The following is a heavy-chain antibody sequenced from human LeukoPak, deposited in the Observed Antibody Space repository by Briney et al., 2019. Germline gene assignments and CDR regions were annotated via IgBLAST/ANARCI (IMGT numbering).Heavy chain of an antibody. D-gene: IGHD3-10*01. Sequence: KASETLSLTCTVSGGSISSYYWSWIRQPPGKGLEWIGYIYYIGSTNYNPSLNSRVTISVDTSKNQFSLELSSVTAADTAVYYCARHGGYYGSRSYHYFDYWGQGTLVTVSS. CDR2: IYYIGST. V-gene: IGHV4-59*08. CDR1: GGSISSYY. CDR3: ARHGGYYGSRSYHYFDY. J-gene: IGHJ4*02.